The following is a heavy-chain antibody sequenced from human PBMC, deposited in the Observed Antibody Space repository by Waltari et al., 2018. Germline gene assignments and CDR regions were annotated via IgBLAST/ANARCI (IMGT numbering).Heavy chain of an antibody. D-gene: IGHD6-6*01. V-gene: IGHV3-21*01. CDR3: AREGSSSGVDAFDI. J-gene: IGHJ3*02. CDR1: GFTFSSYS. Sequence: EVQLVESGGGLVKPGGSLRLSCAASGFTFSSYSMNWVRQAPGKGLEWVSSISSSSSYIYYADSVKGRFTISRDNAKNSLYLQMNSLRAEDTAVYYCAREGSSSGVDAFDIWGQGTMVTVSS. CDR2: ISSSSSYI.